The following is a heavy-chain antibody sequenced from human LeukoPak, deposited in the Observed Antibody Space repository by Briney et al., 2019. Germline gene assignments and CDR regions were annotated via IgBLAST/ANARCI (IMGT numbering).Heavy chain of an antibody. Sequence: SETLSLTCTVSGGSIRSGNYYWSWIRQPPGKGLEWIGYIYYTGSTYYNPSLRSRVTISVDTSNNQFSLKLSSVTAADTAVYYCARQRRTGDLGWGQGTLDTVSS. D-gene: IGHD7-27*01. CDR2: IYYTGST. J-gene: IGHJ4*02. CDR3: ARQRRTGDLG. CDR1: GGSIRSGNYY. V-gene: IGHV4-30-4*08.